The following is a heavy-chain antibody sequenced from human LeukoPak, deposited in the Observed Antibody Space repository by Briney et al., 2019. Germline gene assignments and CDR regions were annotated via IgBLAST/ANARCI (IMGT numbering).Heavy chain of an antibody. J-gene: IGHJ4*02. CDR1: GGTFSSYA. V-gene: IGHV1-69*13. D-gene: IGHD3-22*01. CDR2: IIPIFGTA. Sequence: GASVKVSCKASGGTFSSYAISWVRQAPGQGLEWMGGIIPIFGTANYAQKFQGRVTITADESTSTASMELSSLRSEDTAVYYCARGRYGMGGYFKYYFDYWGQGTLVTVSS. CDR3: ARGRYGMGGYFKYYFDY.